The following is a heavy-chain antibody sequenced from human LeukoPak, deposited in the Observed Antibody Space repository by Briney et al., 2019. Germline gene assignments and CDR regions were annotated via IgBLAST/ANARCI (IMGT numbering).Heavy chain of an antibody. V-gene: IGHV3-49*03. Sequence: PGGSLRLSCTASGFTFGDYAMSWFRQAPGKGLEWVGFIRSKAYGGTTEYAASVKGRFTISRDDSKSIAYLQMNSLKTEDTAVYYCTRANYYDSSGYYEPPDYWGQGTLVTVPS. J-gene: IGHJ4*02. CDR2: IRSKAYGGTT. D-gene: IGHD3-22*01. CDR3: TRANYYDSSGYYEPPDY. CDR1: GFTFGDYA.